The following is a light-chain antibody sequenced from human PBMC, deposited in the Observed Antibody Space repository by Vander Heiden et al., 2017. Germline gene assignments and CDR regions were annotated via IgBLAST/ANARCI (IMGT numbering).Light chain of an antibody. CDR3: QQDDSSPLT. J-gene: IGKJ4*01. CDR1: QGISSY. CDR2: AAS. Sequence: VRITPSPSSLSSSTGDSVTITCRASQGISSYLAWYQQKPGKAPKLLIYAASTLQSGVQSRFSGSGSGTDFTLTISCLQAEDVATYYCQQDDSSPLTFGGGTKVXIK. V-gene: IGKV1-8*01.